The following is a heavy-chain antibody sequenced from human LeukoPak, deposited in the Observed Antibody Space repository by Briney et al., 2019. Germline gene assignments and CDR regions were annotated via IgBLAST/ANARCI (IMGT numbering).Heavy chain of an antibody. CDR1: GYTFTSYD. J-gene: IGHJ3*02. Sequence: ASVKVSCKASGYTFTSYDISWVRQATGQGLEWMGWMNPNSGNAGYAQRFQGRVTMTRNNSISTAYMELTSLRSEDTAVYYCATAGLGNPHDAFDIWGQGTMVTVSS. CDR3: ATAGLGNPHDAFDI. D-gene: IGHD7-27*01. CDR2: MNPNSGNA. V-gene: IGHV1-8*01.